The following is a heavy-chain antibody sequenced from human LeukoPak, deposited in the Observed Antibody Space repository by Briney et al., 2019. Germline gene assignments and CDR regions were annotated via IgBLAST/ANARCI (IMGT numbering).Heavy chain of an antibody. CDR1: GFTFSSYG. Sequence: PSGGSLRLSCDASGFTFSSYGMHWVRQAPGKGLEWVAFIRYDGSNKYYADSVKGRFTISRDNSKNTLYLQMNSLRAEDTAVYYCRVPAAMVDYWGQGTLVTVSS. J-gene: IGHJ4*02. CDR3: RVPAAMVDY. V-gene: IGHV3-30*02. D-gene: IGHD2-2*01. CDR2: IRYDGSNK.